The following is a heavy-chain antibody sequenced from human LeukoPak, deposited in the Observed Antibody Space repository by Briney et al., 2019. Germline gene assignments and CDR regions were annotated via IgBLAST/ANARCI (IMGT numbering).Heavy chain of an antibody. Sequence: GGSLRLSCAASGFTVSSNYMSWVRQAPGKGLEWVSVIYSGGSTYYADSVKGRFTISRDNSKNTLYLQMNSLRAEDTAVYYCARDSGDGYNRPFDYWGQGTLVTVSS. CDR2: IYSGGST. V-gene: IGHV3-66*01. J-gene: IGHJ4*02. D-gene: IGHD5-24*01. CDR3: ARDSGDGYNRPFDY. CDR1: GFTVSSNY.